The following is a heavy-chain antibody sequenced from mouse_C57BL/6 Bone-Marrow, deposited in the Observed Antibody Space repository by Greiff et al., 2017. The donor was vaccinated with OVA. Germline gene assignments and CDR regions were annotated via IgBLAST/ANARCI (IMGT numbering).Heavy chain of an antibody. CDR3: AISRRKNYYGSSEDWYAMDY. V-gene: IGHV1-64*01. CDR1: GYTFTSYW. CDR2: IHPNSGST. Sequence: QVQLQQPGAELVKPGASVQLSCKASGYTFTSYWMHWVKQRPGQGLEWIGMIHPNSGSTNYNEKFKSKATLTVDKSSSTAYMQLSSLTSEDSAVYYCAISRRKNYYGSSEDWYAMDYWGQGTSVTVSS. J-gene: IGHJ4*01. D-gene: IGHD1-1*01.